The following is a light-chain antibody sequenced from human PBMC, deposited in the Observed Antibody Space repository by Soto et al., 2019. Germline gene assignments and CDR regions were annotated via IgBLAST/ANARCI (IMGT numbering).Light chain of an antibody. J-gene: IGLJ1*01. V-gene: IGLV2-11*01. CDR1: SSDVGGYNY. CDR2: DVS. Sequence: QSALTQPRSVSGSPGQSVTISCTGTSSDVGGYNYVSWYQQRPGKAPKLMIYDVSRRPSGVPGRFSGSKSGNTASLTISGLQAEDEAEYFCCSHAASYTYVFGPGT. CDR3: CSHAASYTYV.